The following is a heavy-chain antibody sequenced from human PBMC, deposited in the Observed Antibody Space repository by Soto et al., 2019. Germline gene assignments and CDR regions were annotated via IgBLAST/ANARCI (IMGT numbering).Heavy chain of an antibody. J-gene: IGHJ4*02. CDR2: INPGNGNT. V-gene: IGHV1-3*01. Sequence: QVQLVQSGAEVKKPGASVKVSCKASGYTFTSYSVHWVRQAPGQRLEWMGWINPGNGNTKCSEEFQGRVTIARDTSANTAYMELSSLRSEDTAVYYCARGGYYYGSGSYSDYWGQGTLVTVSS. CDR1: GYTFTSYS. CDR3: ARGGYYYGSGSYSDY. D-gene: IGHD3-10*01.